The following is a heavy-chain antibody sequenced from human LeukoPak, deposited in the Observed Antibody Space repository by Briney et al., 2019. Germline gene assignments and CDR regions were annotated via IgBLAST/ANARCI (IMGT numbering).Heavy chain of an antibody. CDR2: IKSKTDGGTT. D-gene: IGHD3-16*02. Sequence: PGGSLRLSCAASGFTFSNAWMSWVRQAPGKGLEWVGRIKSKTDGGTTDYAAPVKGRFTISRDDSTNTLYLQMNSLKTEDTAVYYCTTFMSTFEGVIADHDAFDIWGQGTMVTVSS. V-gene: IGHV3-15*01. CDR3: TTFMSTFEGVIADHDAFDI. CDR1: GFTFSNAW. J-gene: IGHJ3*02.